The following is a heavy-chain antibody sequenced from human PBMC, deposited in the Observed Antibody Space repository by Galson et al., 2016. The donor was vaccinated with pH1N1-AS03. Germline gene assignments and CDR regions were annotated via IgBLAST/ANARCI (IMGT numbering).Heavy chain of an antibody. CDR1: GYTFSNFG. Sequence: SVKVSCKASGYTFSNFGMSWVRQAPGQGLEWMGWISPQNGNTQYAQRLEGRATMTTDTPTSTAYMELWGLTYDDPAVYYCARASPFDPWGQGTLVIVSS. CDR3: ARASPFDP. V-gene: IGHV1-18*04. J-gene: IGHJ5*02. CDR2: ISPQNGNT.